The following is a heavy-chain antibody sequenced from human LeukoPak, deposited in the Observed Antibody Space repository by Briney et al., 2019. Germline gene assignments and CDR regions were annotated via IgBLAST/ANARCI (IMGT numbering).Heavy chain of an antibody. Sequence: GGSLRLSCAASGFTFSCYGMSWVRQAPGKGLEWVSAISGVGGSTYYADSVKGRFTISRDNSKNTLYLQMNSLRAEDTAVYYCAASGYDYLGYYYYYYMDVWGKGTTVTISS. CDR2: ISGVGGST. CDR3: AASGYDYLGYYYYYYMDV. J-gene: IGHJ6*03. D-gene: IGHD5-12*01. V-gene: IGHV3-23*01. CDR1: GFTFSCYG.